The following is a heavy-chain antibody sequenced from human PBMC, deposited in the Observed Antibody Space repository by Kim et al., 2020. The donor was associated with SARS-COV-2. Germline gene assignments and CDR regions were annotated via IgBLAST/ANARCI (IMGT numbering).Heavy chain of an antibody. V-gene: IGHV4-34*01. CDR3: ARTSPKLTFHPDY. CDR2: INHSGST. CDR1: GGSFSIYN. D-gene: IGHD3-16*01. J-gene: IGHJ4*02. Sequence: SETLSLTCAVYGGSFSIYNWNWIRQPPGKGLEWIGEINHSGSTSYNPSLKSRVTISVDTSKKQFSLNLSSVTAADTAVYYCARTSPKLTFHPDYWGQGTL.